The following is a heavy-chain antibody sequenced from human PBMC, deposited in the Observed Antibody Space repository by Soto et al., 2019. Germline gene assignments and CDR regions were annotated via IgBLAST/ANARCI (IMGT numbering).Heavy chain of an antibody. V-gene: IGHV1-69*13. Sequence: ASVKVSCKASGGTFSSYAISWVRQAPGQGLEWMGGIIPIFGTANYAQKFQGRVTITADESTSTAYMELSSLRSEDTAVYYCARGRGYCISTSCYSLPSYYYYYGMDVWG. CDR2: IIPIFGTA. CDR3: ARGRGYCISTSCYSLPSYYYYYGMDV. J-gene: IGHJ6*02. CDR1: GGTFSSYA. D-gene: IGHD2-2*01.